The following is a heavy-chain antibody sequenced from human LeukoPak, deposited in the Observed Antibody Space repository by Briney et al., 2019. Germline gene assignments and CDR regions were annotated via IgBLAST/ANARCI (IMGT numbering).Heavy chain of an antibody. CDR1: GYTFTGYY. D-gene: IGHD6-19*01. CDR2: INPNSGGT. J-gene: IGHJ5*02. Sequence: ASVKVSCKASGYTFTGYYMHWVRQARGQGLEWMGWINPNSGGTNYAQKLQGRVTMTRDTSISTAYMELSRLRSDDTAVYYCARMVGIWQWRVGRYWFDPWGQGTLVTVSS. V-gene: IGHV1-2*02. CDR3: ARMVGIWQWRVGRYWFDP.